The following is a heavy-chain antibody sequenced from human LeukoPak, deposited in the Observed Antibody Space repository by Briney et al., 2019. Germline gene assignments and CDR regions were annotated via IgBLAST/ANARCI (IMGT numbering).Heavy chain of an antibody. CDR3: ARGMMYFGSGTFDF. V-gene: IGHV3-23*01. CDR2: ISGNGDIT. D-gene: IGHD3-10*01. Sequence: GGSLRLSCAASRFTFNTYAVNWVRQAPGKGLEWVSAISGNGDITYYADSVRGRFTISSDNYKNTLYLQMNSLRAEDTAVYYCARGMMYFGSGTFDFWGQGPLVTVSS. CDR1: RFTFNTYA. J-gene: IGHJ4*02.